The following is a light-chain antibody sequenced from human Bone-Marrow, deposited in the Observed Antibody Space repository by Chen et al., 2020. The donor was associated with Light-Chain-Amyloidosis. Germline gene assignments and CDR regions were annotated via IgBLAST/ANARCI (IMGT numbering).Light chain of an antibody. CDR3: QVWDRSSDRPV. Sequence: SYVLTQPSSVSVSPGPTARIACGGNNIGSTSVHWYQQTPGQAPLLVVYDDSDRPSGIPERLSGSNSGNTATLTISRVEAGDEADYYCQVWDRSSDRPVFGGGTKLTVL. V-gene: IGLV3-21*02. CDR2: DDS. CDR1: NIGSTS. J-gene: IGLJ3*02.